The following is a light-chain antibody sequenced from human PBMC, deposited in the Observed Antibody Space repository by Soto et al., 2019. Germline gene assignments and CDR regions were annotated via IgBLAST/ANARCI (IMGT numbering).Light chain of an antibody. Sequence: EIVLTQSPATLSLSPGESATLSCTTNQSVDTYFAWYQQKRGLAPRLLIYDASNRAIGIPARFSGRGSETDFSLNISSLEPEDFAIYFCQQRGTWPPTFGRGTRLEI. J-gene: IGKJ5*01. CDR3: QQRGTWPPT. V-gene: IGKV3-11*01. CDR2: DAS. CDR1: QSVDTY.